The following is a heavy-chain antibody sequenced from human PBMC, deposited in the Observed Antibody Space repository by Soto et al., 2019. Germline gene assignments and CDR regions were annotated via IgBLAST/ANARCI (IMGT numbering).Heavy chain of an antibody. D-gene: IGHD3-22*01. CDR3: AKGPYDSSGYYNFDY. CDR1: GSTFDDYA. Sequence: EVQLVESGGGLVQPGRSLRLSCAASGSTFDDYAMHWVRQPPGKGLEWVSGISWNSAAIGYADSVRGRFSISRDNAKNSLHLQMNSLRAEDTALYYCAKGPYDSSGYYNFDYWGQGTLVTVSS. V-gene: IGHV3-9*01. CDR2: ISWNSAAI. J-gene: IGHJ4*02.